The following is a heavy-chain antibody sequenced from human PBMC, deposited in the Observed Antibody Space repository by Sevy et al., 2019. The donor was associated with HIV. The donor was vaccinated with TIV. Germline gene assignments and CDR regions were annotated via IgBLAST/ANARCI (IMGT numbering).Heavy chain of an antibody. CDR2: IKSKTDGGTT. Sequence: GGSLRLSCAASGITFSNAWMSWVRQAPGKGLEWVGRIKSKTDGGTTDYAAPVKGRFTISRDDSKNTLYLQMNSLKTEDTAVYYCTTDLALLPIDYWGQGTLVTVSS. D-gene: IGHD1-26*01. CDR3: TTDLALLPIDY. V-gene: IGHV3-15*01. CDR1: GITFSNAW. J-gene: IGHJ4*02.